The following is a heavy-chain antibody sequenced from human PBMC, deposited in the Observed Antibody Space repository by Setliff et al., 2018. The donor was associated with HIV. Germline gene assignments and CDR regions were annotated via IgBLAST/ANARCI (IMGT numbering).Heavy chain of an antibody. J-gene: IGHJ4*02. V-gene: IGHV4-59*01. CDR1: GGLISSYY. CDR3: ARFLLRGAAFDY. CDR2: IYLGERI. Sequence: PSETLSLTCSVSGGLISSYYWSWFRQPPGKGLEWIGYIYLGERINYNSSLQSRVTISTDTSKNQFSLRLSSVTAADPAVYYCARFLLRGAAFDYWGQGALVTVSS. D-gene: IGHD3-10*01.